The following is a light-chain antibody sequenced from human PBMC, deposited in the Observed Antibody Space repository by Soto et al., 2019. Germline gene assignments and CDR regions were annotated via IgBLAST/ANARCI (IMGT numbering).Light chain of an antibody. CDR3: QQYNSYSWT. Sequence: DVPMTLSHSTLSATVRHPFTISPRASQTISSWLAWYQQKPGKAPKLLIYDASSLESGVPSRFSGSGSGTEFTLTISSLQPDDFATYYCQQYNSYSWTSGQGS. J-gene: IGKJ1*01. CDR2: DAS. CDR1: QTISSW. V-gene: IGKV1-5*01.